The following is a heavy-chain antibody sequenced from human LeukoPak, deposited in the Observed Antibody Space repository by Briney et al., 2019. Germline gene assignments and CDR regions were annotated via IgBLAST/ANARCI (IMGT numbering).Heavy chain of an antibody. Sequence: GVSLRLSCAPSGFTFRLYTMNCARQPPARALECFSSISSNSAYLYYADSLRGRFTITRDNAKNSLSLQMDSLRPEDTAVYYCAREHCGYHYDYWGQGTLVTVSS. CDR1: GFTFRLYT. V-gene: IGHV3-21*01. D-gene: IGHD5-12*01. CDR3: AREHCGYHYDY. J-gene: IGHJ4*02. CDR2: ISSNSAYL.